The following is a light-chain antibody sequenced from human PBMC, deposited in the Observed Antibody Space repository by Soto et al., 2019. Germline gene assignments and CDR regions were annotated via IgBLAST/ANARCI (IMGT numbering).Light chain of an antibody. CDR3: QSYDSSLSGSRV. Sequence: QPVLTQPPSVSGAPGQRVTISFTGSSSNIGAGYDVHWYQQLPGTAPKLLIYGNSNRPSGVPDRFSGSKSGTSASLAITGLQAEDEADYYCQSYDSSLSGSRVFGTGTQLTVL. V-gene: IGLV1-40*01. J-gene: IGLJ1*01. CDR1: SSNIGAGYD. CDR2: GNS.